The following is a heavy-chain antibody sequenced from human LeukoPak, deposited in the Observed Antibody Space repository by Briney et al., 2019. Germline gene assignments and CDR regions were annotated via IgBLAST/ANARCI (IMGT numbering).Heavy chain of an antibody. Sequence: SETLSLTCTVSGGSISSSSYYWGWIRQPPGKGLEWIGNIYYSGSTYYNPSLKSRVAISVDTSKNQFSLKLSSVTAADTAVYYCARHVTAVAGPIDFWGQGTLVTVSS. CDR2: IYYSGST. J-gene: IGHJ4*02. CDR3: ARHVTAVAGPIDF. V-gene: IGHV4-39*01. D-gene: IGHD6-19*01. CDR1: GGSISSSSYY.